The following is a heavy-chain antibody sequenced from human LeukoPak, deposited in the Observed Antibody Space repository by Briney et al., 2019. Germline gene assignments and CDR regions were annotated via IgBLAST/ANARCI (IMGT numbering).Heavy chain of an antibody. CDR1: GYTFTSYG. CDR3: ARMPYYYDSSGYFHYGMDV. CDR2: ISAYNGNT. Sequence: ASVKVSCKASGYTFTSYGISWVRQAPGQGLEWMGWISAYNGNTNYAQKLQGRVTMTTDTSTSTAYMELRSLRSDDTAVYYCARMPYYYDSSGYFHYGMDVWGQGTTVTVSS. J-gene: IGHJ6*02. D-gene: IGHD3-22*01. V-gene: IGHV1-18*01.